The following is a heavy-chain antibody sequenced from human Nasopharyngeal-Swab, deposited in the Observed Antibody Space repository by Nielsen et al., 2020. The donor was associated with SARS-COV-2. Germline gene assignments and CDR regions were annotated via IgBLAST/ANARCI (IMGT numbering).Heavy chain of an antibody. CDR1: GYTFTSYD. Sequence: ASVKVSCKASGYTFTSYDINWVRQPTGQGLEWMGWMNPNSGNTGYAQKFQGRVTMTRNTSISTAYMELSSLRSEDTAVYYCARGGVPGYYYYYYMDVWGKGTTVTVSS. V-gene: IGHV1-8*01. CDR2: MNPNSGNT. CDR3: ARGGVPGYYYYYYMDV. D-gene: IGHD3-10*01. J-gene: IGHJ6*03.